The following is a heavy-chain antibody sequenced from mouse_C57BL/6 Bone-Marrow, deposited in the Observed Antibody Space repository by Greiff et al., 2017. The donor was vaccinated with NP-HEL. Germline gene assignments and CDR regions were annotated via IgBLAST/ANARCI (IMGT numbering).Heavy chain of an antibody. J-gene: IGHJ4*01. CDR2: IWWDDDK. V-gene: IGHV8-8*01. CDR3: ARMCYDYAVRSYYAMDY. Sequence: QVQLKESGPGILQPSQTLSLTCSFSGFSLSTFGMGVGWIRQPSGKGLEWLAHIWWDDDKYYNPALKSRLTISKDTSKNQVFLKIANVDTADTATYYCARMCYDYAVRSYYAMDYWGQGTSVTVSS. CDR1: GFSLSTFGMG. D-gene: IGHD2-4*01.